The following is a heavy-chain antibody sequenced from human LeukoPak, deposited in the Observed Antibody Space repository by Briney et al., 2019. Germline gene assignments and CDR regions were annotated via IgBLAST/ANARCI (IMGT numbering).Heavy chain of an antibody. Sequence: ASVKVSCKASGYTFTSYYMHWVRQAPGQGLEWMGIINPSGGSTSYAQKFQGRVTMTRDTSTSTVYMELSSLRSEDTAVYYCARGPLSGEFLEWLWDLDYWGQGTLVTVSS. CDR1: GYTFTSYY. CDR2: INPSGGST. V-gene: IGHV1-46*01. D-gene: IGHD3-3*01. CDR3: ARGPLSGEFLEWLWDLDY. J-gene: IGHJ4*02.